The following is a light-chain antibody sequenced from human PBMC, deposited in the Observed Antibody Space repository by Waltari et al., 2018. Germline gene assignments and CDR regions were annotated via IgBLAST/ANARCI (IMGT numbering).Light chain of an antibody. CDR1: VSNVGSNT. CDR2: SDN. V-gene: IGLV1-44*01. CDR3: ATWDDSLTAYV. J-gene: IGLJ1*01. Sequence: SMLTQPPSASGTPGQRITISCSGSVSNVGSNTVIWFHQTPGTAPKRLIYSDNQRPSGVPDRVSGSKSGTSASLAISGLQSEDEAVYYCATWDDSLTAYVFGTGTKVTVL.